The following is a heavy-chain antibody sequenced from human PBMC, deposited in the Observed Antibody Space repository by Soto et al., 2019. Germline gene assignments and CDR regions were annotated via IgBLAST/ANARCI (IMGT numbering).Heavy chain of an antibody. CDR1: GYPVTAYY. CDR3: ARGGGVGVAGSAAFDM. Sequence: QLHLVQSGAVVKKPGASVTVSCSASGYPVTAYYMHWVRQAPGRGLEWMGGINPATGAAKYTQTFQGRVTMTRDPSTSKGFMELGGLTSGDPAVFYCARGGGVGVAGSAAFDMWGQGTLVTVSS. CDR2: INPATGAA. J-gene: IGHJ3*02. V-gene: IGHV1-2*02. D-gene: IGHD3-3*01.